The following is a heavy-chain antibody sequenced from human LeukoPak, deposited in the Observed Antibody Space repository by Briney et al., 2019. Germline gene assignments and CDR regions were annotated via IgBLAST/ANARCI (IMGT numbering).Heavy chain of an antibody. CDR3: TKDPAYSSSWYGYFDY. CDR2: ITWDGDVT. Sequence: GGSLRLSCAASGFTFHDHTMHWVRRTPGKGLEWLSLITWDGDVTYYADSVKGRFTISRDNSKNSLYLQMHSLRPEDTALYYCTKDPAYSSSWYGYFDYWGQGTLVTVSS. J-gene: IGHJ4*02. D-gene: IGHD6-13*01. CDR1: GFTFHDHT. V-gene: IGHV3-43*01.